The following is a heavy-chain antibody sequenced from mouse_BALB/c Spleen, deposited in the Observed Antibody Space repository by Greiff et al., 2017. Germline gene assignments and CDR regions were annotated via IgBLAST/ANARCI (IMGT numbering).Heavy chain of an antibody. CDR1: GFTFSDYY. V-gene: IGHV5-4*02. CDR3: ARVRDSSFDY. Sequence: EVQRVESGGGLVKPGGSLKLSCAASGFTFSDYYMYWVRQTPEKRLEWVATISDGGSYTYYPDSVKGRFTISRDNAKNNLYLQMSSLKSEDTAMYYCARVRDSSFDYWGQGTTLTVSS. J-gene: IGHJ2*01. CDR2: ISDGGSYT.